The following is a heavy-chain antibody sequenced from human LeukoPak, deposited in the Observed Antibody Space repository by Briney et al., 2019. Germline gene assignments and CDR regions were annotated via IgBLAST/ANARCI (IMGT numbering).Heavy chain of an antibody. CDR3: AKDPAGTMGNWFDP. J-gene: IGHJ5*02. V-gene: IGHV3-23*01. CDR2: ISGSGGST. CDR1: GFTFSSYA. Sequence: PGGSLRLSCAASGFTFSSYAMSWVRQAPGKGLEWVSDISGSGGSTYYADSVKGRFTISRDNSKNTLYLQMNSLRAEDTAVYYCAKDPAGTMGNWFDPWGQGTLVTVSS. D-gene: IGHD4/OR15-4a*01.